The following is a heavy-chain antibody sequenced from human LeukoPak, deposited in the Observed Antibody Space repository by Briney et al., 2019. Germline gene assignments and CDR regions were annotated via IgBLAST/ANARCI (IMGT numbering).Heavy chain of an antibody. CDR3: ARDSIVRGNIGNDMDV. Sequence: PGGSLRLSCAASGFTFSDYYMSWIRQAAGKGLEWVSYISHSGRTMYYADSVKGRFTISRDNATNSLYLQMNSLRAGDTAVYYCARDSIVRGNIGNDMDVWGKGTTVTVSS. V-gene: IGHV3-11*01. CDR1: GFTFSDYY. D-gene: IGHD2-8*01. CDR2: ISHSGRTM. J-gene: IGHJ6*03.